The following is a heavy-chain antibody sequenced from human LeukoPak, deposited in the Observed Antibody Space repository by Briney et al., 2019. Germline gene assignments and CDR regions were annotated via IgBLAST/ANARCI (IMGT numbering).Heavy chain of an antibody. CDR2: IKSKTDGGTT. D-gene: IGHD6-6*01. CDR1: GFTFSNAW. CDR3: AKDFFASTAARPHY. J-gene: IGHJ4*02. Sequence: PGGSLRLSCAASGFTFSNAWMSWVRQAPGKGLEWVGRIKSKTDGGTTDYAAPVKGRFTISRDNSKNTLYLQMNSLRAEDTAVYYCAKDFFASTAARPHYWGQGTLVTVSS. V-gene: IGHV3-15*01.